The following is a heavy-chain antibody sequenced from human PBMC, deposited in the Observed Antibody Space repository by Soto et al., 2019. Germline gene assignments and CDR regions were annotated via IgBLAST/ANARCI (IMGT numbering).Heavy chain of an antibody. D-gene: IGHD2-21*02. CDR1: GFSLSTSGVG. CDR2: IYWDDSK. Sequence: QITLKESGPPLVRPTQTLTLTCAFSGFSLSTSGVGVGWIRQPPGKALEWLAVIYWDDSKHYSPSLRNRLTITQDTSKNQVVLTMTNMDPRDTGTYYCAHKGPEDCPLDYWGQGTLVTVSS. CDR3: AHKGPEDCPLDY. V-gene: IGHV2-5*02. J-gene: IGHJ4*02.